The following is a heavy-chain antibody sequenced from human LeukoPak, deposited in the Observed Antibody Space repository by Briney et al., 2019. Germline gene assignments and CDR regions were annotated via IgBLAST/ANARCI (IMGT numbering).Heavy chain of an antibody. J-gene: IGHJ6*02. V-gene: IGHV4-59*08. CDR3: ARHDALTPGIAAAGIDCYYGMDV. CDR1: GGSISSYY. CDR2: IYYSGST. D-gene: IGHD6-13*01. Sequence: SETLSLTCTVSGGSISSYYWSWIRQPPGKGLEWIGYIYYSGSTNYNPSLKSRVTISVDTSKNQFSLKLSSVAAADTAVYYCARHDALTPGIAAAGIDCYYGMDVWGQGTTVTVSS.